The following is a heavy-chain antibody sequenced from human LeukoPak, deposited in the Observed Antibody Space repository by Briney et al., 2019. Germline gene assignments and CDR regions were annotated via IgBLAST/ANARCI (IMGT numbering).Heavy chain of an antibody. CDR3: ARVGSNCGGDCYPYAFDV. CDR2: INSDGSST. CDR1: GFIFSNYW. V-gene: IGHV3-74*01. J-gene: IGHJ3*01. D-gene: IGHD2-21*02. Sequence: GGSLRLSCAASGFIFSNYWMYWVRQAPGRGLVRVSHINSDGSSTTYADSVKGRFTVSRDNAKNMLYLEMNSLSAEDTAVYYCARVGSNCGGDCYPYAFDVWGQGTVVTVS.